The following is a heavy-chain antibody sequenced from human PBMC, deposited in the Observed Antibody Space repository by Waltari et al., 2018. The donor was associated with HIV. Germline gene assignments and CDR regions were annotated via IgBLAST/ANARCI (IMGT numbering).Heavy chain of an antibody. CDR3: ARDGHYYDSRPLDY. Sequence: QVQLVASGGSVVQHGRPLKLACAASGVPVWPYAMHWVRQAPGKGLEWVAVISHEGRNKDYADSVKGRFTISRDNSKNTLYLQMNSLRGEDTAVYYCARDGHYYDSRPLDYWGQGTRVTVSS. CDR2: ISHEGRNK. D-gene: IGHD3-22*01. V-gene: IGHV3-30*04. CDR1: GVPVWPYA. J-gene: IGHJ4*02.